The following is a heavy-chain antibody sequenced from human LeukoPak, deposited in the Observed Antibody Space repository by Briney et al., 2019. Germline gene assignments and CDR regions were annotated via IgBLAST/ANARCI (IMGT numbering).Heavy chain of an antibody. V-gene: IGHV3-9*01. CDR1: GFTFDDYA. Sequence: QSGRSLRLSCAASGFTFDDYAMHWVRQAPGKGLEWVSGISWNSGSIGYADSVKGRFTISRDNAKNSLYLQMNSLRAEDTALYYCAKDIEPQGYYDSGFDYWGQGTLVTVSS. J-gene: IGHJ4*02. D-gene: IGHD3-3*01. CDR3: AKDIEPQGYYDSGFDY. CDR2: ISWNSGSI.